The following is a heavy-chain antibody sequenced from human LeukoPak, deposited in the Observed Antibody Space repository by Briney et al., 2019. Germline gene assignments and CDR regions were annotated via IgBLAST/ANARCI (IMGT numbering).Heavy chain of an antibody. CDR2: IYYSGST. Sequence: KPSETLSLTCTVSGASFGTYFSSWLPQPPERGLQFIGYIYYSGSTNYNPSLKSRVSMSIDTSKNSFSLRLNSLSAADTAVYYCARTIRTHAFDLWGKGTLVAVSS. CDR1: GASFGTYF. J-gene: IGHJ3*01. CDR3: ARTIRTHAFDL. D-gene: IGHD1-14*01. V-gene: IGHV4-59*01.